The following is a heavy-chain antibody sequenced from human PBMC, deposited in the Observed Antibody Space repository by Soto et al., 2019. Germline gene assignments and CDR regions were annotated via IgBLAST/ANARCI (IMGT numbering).Heavy chain of an antibody. CDR2: ISSNGGST. V-gene: IGHV3-64D*06. J-gene: IGHJ4*02. D-gene: IGHD2-15*01. Sequence: PGGSLKISCSASGFTFSSYAMHWVRQSPGKGLEYVSAISSNGGSTYYADSVKGRFTISRDNSKNTLYLQMSSLRAEDTAVYYCVKDRGVSVVVAASDYWGQGTLVTVSS. CDR1: GFTFSSYA. CDR3: VKDRGVSVVVAASDY.